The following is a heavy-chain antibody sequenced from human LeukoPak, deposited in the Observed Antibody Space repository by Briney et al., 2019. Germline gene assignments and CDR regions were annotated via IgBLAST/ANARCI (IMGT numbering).Heavy chain of an antibody. CDR2: IRYDGNNK. CDR1: GITLNKYG. J-gene: IGHJ4*02. D-gene: IGHD3-10*01. CDR3: AKGCGKFGELLCIDH. V-gene: IGHV3-30*02. Sequence: GGSLRLSCVASGITLNKYGMHWVRQAPGKGLEWVAFIRYDGNNKCCVDSVKGRFTISRDNSKNTLYLQMNSLRVEDTAMYYCAKGCGKFGELLCIDHWGQGTPVTVSS.